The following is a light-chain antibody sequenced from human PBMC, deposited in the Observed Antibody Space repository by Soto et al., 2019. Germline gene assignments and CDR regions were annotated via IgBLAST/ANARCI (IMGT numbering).Light chain of an antibody. CDR2: KAS. CDR3: QQYNDNWT. V-gene: IGKV1-5*03. CDR1: QSISSW. Sequence: DIQMTQSPSTLSASVGDRVTITCRASQSISSWLAWYQQKPGTAPKLLIYKASTLESGVPSRFSGSGSGTEFTLTISCLQPDDSATYYCQQYNDNWTFGQGTKVDIK. J-gene: IGKJ1*01.